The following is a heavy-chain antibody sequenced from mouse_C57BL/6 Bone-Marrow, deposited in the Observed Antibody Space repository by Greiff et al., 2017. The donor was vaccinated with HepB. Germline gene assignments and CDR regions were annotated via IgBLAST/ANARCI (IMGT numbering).Heavy chain of an antibody. Sequence: VQLQQSGAELVKPGASVKLSCKASGYTFTSYWMHWVKQRPGQGLEWIGMIHPNSGSTNYNEKFKSKATLTVDKSSSTAYMQLSSLTSEDSAVYYCARECYYDYDESFAYWGQGTLVTVSA. CDR1: GYTFTSYW. V-gene: IGHV1-64*01. CDR3: ARECYYDYDESFAY. J-gene: IGHJ3*01. CDR2: IHPNSGST. D-gene: IGHD2-4*01.